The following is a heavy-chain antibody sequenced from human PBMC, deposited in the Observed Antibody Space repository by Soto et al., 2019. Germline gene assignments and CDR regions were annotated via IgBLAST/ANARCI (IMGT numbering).Heavy chain of an antibody. CDR3: ARDSTGSGWARGAFDI. Sequence: QVQLQESGPGLVKPSGTLSLTCAVSSGSISSSNWWSWVRQPPGKGLEWIGEIYHSGSTNYNPSLKRRVTISVDKSKNQFALKLSSVTAADTAVYYCARDSTGSGWARGAFDIWGQGTMVTVSS. CDR1: SGSISSSNW. V-gene: IGHV4-4*02. J-gene: IGHJ3*02. D-gene: IGHD6-19*01. CDR2: IYHSGST.